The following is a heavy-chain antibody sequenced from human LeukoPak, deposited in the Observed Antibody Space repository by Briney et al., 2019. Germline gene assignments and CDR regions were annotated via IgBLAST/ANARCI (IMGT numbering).Heavy chain of an antibody. CDR2: IYHSGST. V-gene: IGHV4-30-2*01. D-gene: IGHD5-18*01. CDR3: ASLDTAMVSFDY. CDR1: GGSISSGGYS. J-gene: IGHJ4*02. Sequence: SQTLSLTCAVSGGSISSGGYSWSWIRQPPGKGLEWIGYIYHSGSTYYNPSLKSRVTISVDRSKNQFSLKLSSVTAADTAVYYCASLDTAMVSFDYWGQGTLVTVSS.